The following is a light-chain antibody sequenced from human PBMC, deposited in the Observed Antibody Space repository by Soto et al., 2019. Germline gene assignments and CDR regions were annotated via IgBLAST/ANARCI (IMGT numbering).Light chain of an antibody. Sequence: QSALTQPASVSGSPGQSITISCTGTSSDVGGYNYVSWYQHRPGKAPKLMIYEVSNRPSGVSNRFSGSKSDNTASLTISGLQAEDEADYYCSSYTVSSTRVFGGGTKVTVL. CDR3: SSYTVSSTRV. V-gene: IGLV2-14*01. J-gene: IGLJ3*02. CDR2: EVS. CDR1: SSDVGGYNY.